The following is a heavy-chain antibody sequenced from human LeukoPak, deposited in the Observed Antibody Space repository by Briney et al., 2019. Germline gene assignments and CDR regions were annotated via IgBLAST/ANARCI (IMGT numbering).Heavy chain of an antibody. CDR2: IYYSGST. D-gene: IGHD3-10*01. J-gene: IGHJ4*02. Sequence: SETLSLTCTVSGGSISSSSYYWGWIRQPPGKGLEWIGSIYYSGSTYYNPSLKSRVTISVDTSKNQFSLKLSSVTAADTAVYYCARHGTPLHYGSGNYYKGAPFDYWGQGTLVTVSS. CDR1: GGSISSSSYY. V-gene: IGHV4-39*01. CDR3: ARHGTPLHYGSGNYYKGAPFDY.